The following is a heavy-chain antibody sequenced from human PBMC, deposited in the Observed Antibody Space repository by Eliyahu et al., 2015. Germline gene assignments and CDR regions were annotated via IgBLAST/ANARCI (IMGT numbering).Heavy chain of an antibody. J-gene: IGHJ5*02. D-gene: IGHD1-26*01. CDR2: ISGRGEST. V-gene: IGHV3-23*01. Sequence: EVQLLESGGNLVQPGGSLRLSCAASGFXFTTYAXPWVRQAPGKGLEWVSGISGRGESTDYADSVKGRFTISRDNSKNMLYLQMNSLRAEDTAVYYCAKSSATVMTGDWFDPWGQGTLVTVSS. CDR3: AKSSATVMTGDWFDP. CDR1: GFXFTTYA.